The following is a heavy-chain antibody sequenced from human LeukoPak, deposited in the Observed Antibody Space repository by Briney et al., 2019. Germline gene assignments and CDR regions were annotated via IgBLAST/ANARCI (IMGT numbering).Heavy chain of an antibody. J-gene: IGHJ4*02. Sequence: SETLSLTCSVSGGSISSYYWSWIRQPPGKGLEWIGYIYYGGSTNYNPSLKSRVTISVDTSKNQFSLKLSSVTAADTAVYYCAREIRQYTVLYYFDYWGQGTLVTVSS. V-gene: IGHV4-59*01. CDR2: IYYGGST. CDR3: AREIRQYTVLYYFDY. D-gene: IGHD4-17*01. CDR1: GGSISSYY.